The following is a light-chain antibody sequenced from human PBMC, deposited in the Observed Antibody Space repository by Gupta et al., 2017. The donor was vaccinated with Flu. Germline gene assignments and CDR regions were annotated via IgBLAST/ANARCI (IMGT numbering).Light chain of an antibody. V-gene: IGKV2-28*01. CDR2: LGS. J-gene: IGKJ3*01. CDR1: QSRLHSNGYNY. CDR3: RQALPTSFT. Sequence: VTPGEPASISCRASQSRLHSNGYNYLDCHLQKPGQSPQLLLYLGSNRASGAPDRFSGSGSGTDFTLKISIGDAEDVGIYYFRQALPTSFTFGHGTKLDIK.